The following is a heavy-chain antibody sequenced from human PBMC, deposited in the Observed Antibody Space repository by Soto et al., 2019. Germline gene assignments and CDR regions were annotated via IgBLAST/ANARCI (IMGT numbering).Heavy chain of an antibody. CDR2: INHSGST. Sequence: SETLSLTCAVYGGSFSGYYWSWIRQPPGKGLEWIGEINHSGSTNYNPSLKSRVTISVDTSKNQFSLKLSSVTAADTAVYYCARGTTLFRVVYRIRRTYNWFDPWGQGTLVTVSS. V-gene: IGHV4-34*01. CDR3: ARGTTLFRVVYRIRRTYNWFDP. D-gene: IGHD3-3*01. CDR1: GGSFSGYY. J-gene: IGHJ5*02.